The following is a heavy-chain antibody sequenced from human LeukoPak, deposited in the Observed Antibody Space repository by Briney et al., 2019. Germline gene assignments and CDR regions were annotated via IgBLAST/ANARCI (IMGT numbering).Heavy chain of an antibody. CDR2: INPSGGST. D-gene: IGHD3-22*01. J-gene: IGHJ4*02. CDR1: GYTFTSYY. V-gene: IGHV1-46*01. Sequence: ASVKVSCKASGYTFTSYYMHWVRQAPGQGLEWMGRINPSGGSTTYSQNFQGRVTMTRDTSTSTVYMEVSSLRSEDTAVYYCVRVESSGYHPFDYWGQGTLVTVSS. CDR3: VRVESSGYHPFDY.